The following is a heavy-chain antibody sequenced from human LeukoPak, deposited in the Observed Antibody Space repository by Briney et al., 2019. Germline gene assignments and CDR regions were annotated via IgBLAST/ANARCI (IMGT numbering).Heavy chain of an antibody. CDR1: GFSFSSFA. Sequence: GGSLRLSCAASGFSFSSFAMTWVRQAPGKGLEWVTSITAGHYPTYNTDSVKGRFTISRDNSKNTPYLQMNSLRADDTAVYYCTKDPNGDYVGAFDPWGQGTLVTVSS. D-gene: IGHD4-17*01. V-gene: IGHV3-23*01. J-gene: IGHJ5*02. CDR2: ITAGHYPT. CDR3: TKDPNGDYVGAFDP.